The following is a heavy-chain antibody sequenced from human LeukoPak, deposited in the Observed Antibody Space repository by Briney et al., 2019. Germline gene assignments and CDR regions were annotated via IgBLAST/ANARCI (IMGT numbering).Heavy chain of an antibody. CDR3: AREFDDGSPRFDY. J-gene: IGHJ4*02. CDR2: INPNSGGT. Sequence: ASVKVSCKASGYTFTGYYMHWVRQAPGQGLEWMGWINPNSGGTNYAQKFQGRVTMTRDTSISTACMELTRLTSDDTAVYYCAREFDDGSPRFDYWGQGTLVTVSS. D-gene: IGHD1-1*01. CDR1: GYTFTGYY. V-gene: IGHV1-2*02.